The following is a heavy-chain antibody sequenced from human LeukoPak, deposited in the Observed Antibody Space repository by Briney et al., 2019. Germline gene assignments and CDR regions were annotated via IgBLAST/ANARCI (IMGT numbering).Heavy chain of an antibody. CDR3: ARGLGSEYVFDI. CDR1: GYTFTGYY. CDR2: INPNSGGT. D-gene: IGHD3-10*01. V-gene: IGHV1-2*02. J-gene: IGHJ3*02. Sequence: GASVKVSCKASGYTFTGYYIHWVRQAPGQGLEWMGWINPNSGGTNYAQKFQGRVTMTRDTSTSTVYMELSSLRSEDTAVYYCARGLGSEYVFDIWGQGTMVTVSS.